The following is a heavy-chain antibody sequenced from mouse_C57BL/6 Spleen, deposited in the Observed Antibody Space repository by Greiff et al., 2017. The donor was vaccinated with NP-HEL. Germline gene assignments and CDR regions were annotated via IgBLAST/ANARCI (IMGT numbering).Heavy chain of an antibody. CDR3: ARDGGIYYGNYGGYFDY. CDR2: ISDGGSYT. CDR1: GFTFSSYA. V-gene: IGHV5-4*01. J-gene: IGHJ2*01. D-gene: IGHD2-1*01. Sequence: EVKLMESGGGLVKPGGSLKLSCAASGFTFSSYAMSWVRQTPEKRLEWVATISDGGSYTYYPDNVKGRFTISRDNAKNNLYLQMSHLKSEDTAMYYCARDGGIYYGNYGGYFDYWGQGTTLTVSS.